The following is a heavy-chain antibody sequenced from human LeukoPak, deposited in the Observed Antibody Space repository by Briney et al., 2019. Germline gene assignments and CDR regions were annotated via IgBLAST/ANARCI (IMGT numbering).Heavy chain of an antibody. CDR1: GFTFSDYY. CDR2: ISSSSSYT. Sequence: GGSLRLSCAASGFTFSDYYMSWIRQAPGKGLEWVSYISSSSSYTNYADSVKGRFTISRDNAKNSLYLPMNSLRAEDTAVYYCARVGRGSYGAFDIWGQGTMVTVSS. D-gene: IGHD4-17*01. CDR3: ARVGRGSYGAFDI. V-gene: IGHV3-11*06. J-gene: IGHJ3*02.